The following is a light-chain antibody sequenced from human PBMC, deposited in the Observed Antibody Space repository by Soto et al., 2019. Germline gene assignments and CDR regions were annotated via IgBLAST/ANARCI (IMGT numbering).Light chain of an antibody. J-gene: IGKJ3*01. V-gene: IGKV3-20*01. CDR2: GAS. CDR1: QSVKSTY. Sequence: EIVLTQSPGTLSLSPGERATLSYRASQSVKSTYLAWYQQKPGQAPRLLIYGASSRATGIPDRFSGSGSGTDFTLTISRLEPEDFAVYYCQLYDSSPSFTFGPGTKVEIK. CDR3: QLYDSSPSFT.